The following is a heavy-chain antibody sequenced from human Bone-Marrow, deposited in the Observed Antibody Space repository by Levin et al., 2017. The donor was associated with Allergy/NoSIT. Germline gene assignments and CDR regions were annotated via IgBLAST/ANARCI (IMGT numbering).Heavy chain of an antibody. V-gene: IGHV5-51*01. CDR3: ARHWGPGGDGSSGYSH. CDR2: IYPGESAT. J-gene: IGHJ4*02. D-gene: IGHD3-22*01. Sequence: KVSCQGSGYYFVNYWIAWVRQVPGKGLEWVGIIYPGESATRHSPSFEGQVTLSVDKSLSTAYLQWSGLKASDTGIYYCARHWGPGGDGSSGYSHWGQGTQVTVSS. CDR1: GYYFVNYW.